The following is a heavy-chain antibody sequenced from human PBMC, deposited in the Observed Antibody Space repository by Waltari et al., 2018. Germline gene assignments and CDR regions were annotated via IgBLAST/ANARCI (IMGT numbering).Heavy chain of an antibody. CDR2: ISYDGSNK. Sequence: QVQLVESGGGVVQPGRSLRLSCAASGFTFSSYAMHWVRQAPGKGREWVAVISYDGSNKYYADSVKGRFTISRDNSKNTLYLQMNSLRAEDTAVYYCAGSYGRDWYFDLWGRGTLVTVSS. D-gene: IGHD1-26*01. J-gene: IGHJ2*01. CDR1: GFTFSSYA. CDR3: AGSYGRDWYFDL. V-gene: IGHV3-30-3*01.